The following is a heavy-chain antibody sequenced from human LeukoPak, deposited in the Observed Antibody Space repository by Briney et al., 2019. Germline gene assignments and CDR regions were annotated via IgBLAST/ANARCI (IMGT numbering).Heavy chain of an antibody. CDR1: GGSISSYY. Sequence: PSETLSLTCTVSGGSISSYYWSWIRQPSGRGLEWIGYIYYSGSTDYNPSLKSRVTMSVDTSKNQFSLRLSSVTAADTAVYYCARHARFYYDSSGFACFDYWGQGTLVTVSS. CDR2: IYYSGST. CDR3: ARHARFYYDSSGFACFDY. V-gene: IGHV4-59*08. D-gene: IGHD3-22*01. J-gene: IGHJ4*02.